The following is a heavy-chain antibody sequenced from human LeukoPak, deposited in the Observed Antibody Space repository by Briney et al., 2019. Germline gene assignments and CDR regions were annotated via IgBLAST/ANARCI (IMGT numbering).Heavy chain of an antibody. D-gene: IGHD3-22*01. CDR1: GGSISNYY. V-gene: IGHV4-59*01. CDR2: IYYSGTT. CDR3: ARDRHYDSSGLGY. Sequence: SETLSLTCTVSGGSISNYYWNWIRQPPGKGLEWIGYIYYSGTTNYNPSLKSRVSMSVDTSKNQFSLKLSSVTAADTAVYYCARDRHYDSSGLGYWGQGTLVTVSS. J-gene: IGHJ4*02.